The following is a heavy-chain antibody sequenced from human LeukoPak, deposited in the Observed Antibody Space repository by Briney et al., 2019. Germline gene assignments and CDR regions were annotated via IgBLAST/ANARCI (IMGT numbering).Heavy chain of an antibody. V-gene: IGHV3-49*04. CDR3: TRSPGIAVANFGY. D-gene: IGHD6-19*01. CDR2: IRSRAYGGTT. J-gene: IGHJ4*02. CDR1: GFTFGDYA. Sequence: PGRSLRLSCTAPGFTFGDYAMSWVRQTPGKGLEWVGFIRSRAYGGTTEYAASVKGRFTSSRDDSKSIAYLQMNSLKTEETAVYYCTRSPGIAVANFGYWGQGSLVTVSS.